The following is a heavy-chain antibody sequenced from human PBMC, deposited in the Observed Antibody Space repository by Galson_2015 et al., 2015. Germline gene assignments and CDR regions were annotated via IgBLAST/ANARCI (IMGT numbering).Heavy chain of an antibody. D-gene: IGHD5-24*01. CDR1: GFTVSSNY. J-gene: IGHJ2*01. V-gene: IGHV3-53*01. Sequence: SLRLSCAASGFTVSSNYMSWVRQAPGKGLEWVSVIYSGGSTYYADSVKGRFTISRDNSKNSLYLQMNSLRAEDTAVYYCARGGGWGGYNRGGVSAFDLWGRGTLVTVSS. CDR2: IYSGGST. CDR3: ARGGGWGGYNRGGVSAFDL.